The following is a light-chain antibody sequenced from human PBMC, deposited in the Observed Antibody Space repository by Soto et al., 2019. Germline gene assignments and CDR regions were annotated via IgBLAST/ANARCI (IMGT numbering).Light chain of an antibody. CDR1: TSNIGNNY. J-gene: IGLJ1*01. CDR2: DNN. Sequence: QSVLTQPPSVSAAPGQKVTISCSGSTSNIGNNYVSWYQQLPGTAPKLLIYDNNKRPSGIPDRFSGSKSGTSATLGITGLQTGDEADYYCGTWDTSLSAHVSGTGTKLTVL. V-gene: IGLV1-51*01. CDR3: GTWDTSLSAHV.